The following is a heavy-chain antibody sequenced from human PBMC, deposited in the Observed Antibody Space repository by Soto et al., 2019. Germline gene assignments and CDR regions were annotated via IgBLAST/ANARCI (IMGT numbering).Heavy chain of an antibody. D-gene: IGHD3-10*01. J-gene: IGHJ4*02. CDR1: GFTFSSYS. CDR3: ATPFYGSGSYYYF. Sequence: EVRLVESGGGLVKPGGSLRLSCAASGFTFSSYSMNWVRQAPGKGLEWVSSISSSSSYIYYADSVKGRFTISRDNAKNSLYLQMNSLRAEDTAVYYCATPFYGSGSYYYFWGQGTLVTVSS. CDR2: ISSSSSYI. V-gene: IGHV3-21*01.